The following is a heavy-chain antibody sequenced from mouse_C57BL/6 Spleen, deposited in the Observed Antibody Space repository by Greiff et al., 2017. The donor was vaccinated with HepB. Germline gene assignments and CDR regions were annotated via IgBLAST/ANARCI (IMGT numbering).Heavy chain of an antibody. J-gene: IGHJ2*01. Sequence: QVQLKQPGAELVKPGASVKMSCKASGYTFTSYWITWVKQRPGQGLEWIGDIYPGSGSTNYNEKFKSKATLTVDTSSSTAYTQLSSLTSEDSAVYYCARGGLMADYWGQGTTLTVSS. D-gene: IGHD2-4*01. V-gene: IGHV1-55*01. CDR3: ARGGLMADY. CDR2: IYPGSGST. CDR1: GYTFTSYW.